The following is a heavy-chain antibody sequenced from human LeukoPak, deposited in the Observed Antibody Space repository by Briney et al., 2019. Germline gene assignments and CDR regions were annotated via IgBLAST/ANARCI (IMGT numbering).Heavy chain of an antibody. CDR2: IYTSGST. Sequence: PSETLSLTCTVSGGSISSGSYYWSWIRQPAGKGLEWIGRIYTSGSTNYNPSLKSRVTISVDTSKNQFSLKLSSVTAADTAVYYCARALVGYYDSNGDFDYWGQGTLVTVSS. CDR1: GGSISSGSYY. V-gene: IGHV4-61*02. CDR3: ARALVGYYDSNGDFDY. J-gene: IGHJ4*02. D-gene: IGHD3-22*01.